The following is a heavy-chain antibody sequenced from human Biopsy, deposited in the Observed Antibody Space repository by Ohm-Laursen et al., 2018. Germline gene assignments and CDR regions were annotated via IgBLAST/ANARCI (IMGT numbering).Heavy chain of an antibody. CDR1: GASISSYY. CDR3: AAVDYSAYTTVDH. D-gene: IGHD5-12*01. V-gene: IGHV4-4*07. CDR2: IYTSGST. Sequence: PSDTLSLTCTVSGASISSYYWTWIRQPAGKGLEWIGRIYTSGSTNYNPSLKSRVTMSVDTSKNQFSLKLTSLTAADTAVYFCAAVDYSAYTTVDHWGQGTLITVSS. J-gene: IGHJ4*02.